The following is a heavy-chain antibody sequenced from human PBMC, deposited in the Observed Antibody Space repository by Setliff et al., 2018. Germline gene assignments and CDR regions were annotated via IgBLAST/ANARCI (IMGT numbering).Heavy chain of an antibody. CDR1: GGSISGSHYS. J-gene: IGHJ4*02. D-gene: IGHD2-8*01. CDR2: TYYNGTA. CDR3: ARDPGFHSGTWCLGD. Sequence: KPSETLSLTCSVSGGSISGSHYSWVWMRQPPGRRLEWIGSTYYNGTAYYSPSLKSRLAISLDTSGNRFSLNLTSVTAADTAVYYCARDPGFHSGTWCLGDWGQGTQVTVSS. V-gene: IGHV4-39*07.